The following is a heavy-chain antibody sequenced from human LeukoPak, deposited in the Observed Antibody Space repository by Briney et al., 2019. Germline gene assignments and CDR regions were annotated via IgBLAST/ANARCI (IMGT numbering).Heavy chain of an antibody. CDR1: GGSVTSDNW. J-gene: IGHJ4*02. D-gene: IGHD3-22*01. V-gene: IGHV4-39*01. Sequence: PSETLSLTCAVSGGSVTSDNWWSWVRQPPGKELEWIGSIYYSGSTYYNPSLKSRVTISVDTSKNQFSLKLSSVTAADTAVYYCAANYYDSSGQFDYWGQGTLVTVSS. CDR2: IYYSGST. CDR3: AANYYDSSGQFDY.